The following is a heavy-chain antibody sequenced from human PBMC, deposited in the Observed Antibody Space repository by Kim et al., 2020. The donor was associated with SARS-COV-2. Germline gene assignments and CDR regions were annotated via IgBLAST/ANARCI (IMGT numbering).Heavy chain of an antibody. D-gene: IGHD2-2*01. J-gene: IGHJ4*02. CDR2: ISGSGDST. CDR3: AKGRCTSVTSCYVVDY. CDR1: GFTFSSYA. V-gene: IGHV3-23*01. Sequence: GGSLRLSCAASGFTFSSYAMSWVRQAPGKGLEWVSSISGSGDSTYYADSVKGRFTLSRDNSNNTLYLQMDSLRVEDTSVYYCAKGRCTSVTSCYVVDYWGQGTLVTVSS.